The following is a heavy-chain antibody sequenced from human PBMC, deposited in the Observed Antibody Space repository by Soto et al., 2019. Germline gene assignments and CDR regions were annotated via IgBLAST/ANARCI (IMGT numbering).Heavy chain of an antibody. CDR2: INPNSGGT. D-gene: IGHD5-18*01. J-gene: IGHJ4*02. CDR1: GYTFTGYY. CDR3: AREPIDTALANFDY. Sequence: ASVKVSCKASGYTFTGYYMHWVRQAPGQGLEWMGWINPNSGGTNYAQKFQGRVTMTRDTSISTAYMELSRLRSDDTAVYYCAREPIDTALANFDYWGQRTLVTVSS. V-gene: IGHV1-2*02.